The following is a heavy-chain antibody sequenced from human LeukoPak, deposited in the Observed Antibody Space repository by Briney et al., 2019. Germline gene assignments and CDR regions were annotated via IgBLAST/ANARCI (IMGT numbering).Heavy chain of an antibody. V-gene: IGHV4-30-4*01. D-gene: IGHD2-15*01. J-gene: IGHJ5*02. CDR1: GGSISSGDYY. CDR2: IYYSEST. Sequence: SETLSLTCTVSGGSISSGDYYWSWIRQPPGKGLEWIGYIYYSESTYYNPSLKSRVTISVDTSKNQFSLKLSSVTAADTAVYYCARSGVVVAATLNWFDPWGQGTLVTVSS. CDR3: ARSGVVVAATLNWFDP.